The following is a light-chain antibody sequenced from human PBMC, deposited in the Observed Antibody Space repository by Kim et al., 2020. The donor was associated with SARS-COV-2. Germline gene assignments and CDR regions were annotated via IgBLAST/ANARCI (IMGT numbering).Light chain of an antibody. Sequence: SYELTQPPSVSVAPGKTARITCGGDNIGSKSVHWYQQKPGQAPVLLIYYGSDRPSGIPERFSRSNSGNTATLTISRVEAGDEADYYCQVWDGSRARPEVF. J-gene: IGLJ3*02. CDR1: NIGSKS. V-gene: IGLV3-21*04. CDR3: QVWDGSRARPEV. CDR2: YGS.